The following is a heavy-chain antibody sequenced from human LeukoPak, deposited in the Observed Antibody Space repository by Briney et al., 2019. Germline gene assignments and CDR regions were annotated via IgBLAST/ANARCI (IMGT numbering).Heavy chain of an antibody. J-gene: IGHJ4*02. D-gene: IGHD3-22*01. CDR3: ARVRGYDSSGVGFDY. V-gene: IGHV3-21*01. CDR1: GFTFSSYS. Sequence: GGSLRLSCAASGFTFSSYSMNWVRQAPGKGLEWVSSISSSSSYIYYADSVKGRFTISRDNAKNSLYLQMNSLRAEDTAVYYCARVRGYDSSGVGFDYWGQGTLVTVSS. CDR2: ISSSSSYI.